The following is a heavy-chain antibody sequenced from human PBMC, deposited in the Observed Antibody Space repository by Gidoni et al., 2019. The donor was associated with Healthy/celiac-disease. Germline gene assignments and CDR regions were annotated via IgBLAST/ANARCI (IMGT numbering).Heavy chain of an antibody. J-gene: IGHJ4*02. CDR1: GGSISRSSYY. D-gene: IGHD1-26*01. V-gene: IGHV4-39*01. CDR2: IYYSGST. CDR3: ARPTAYSGSDSAEDY. Sequence: QLQLQESGPGLVKPSATLSLTCTVSGGSISRSSYYWGWIRQPPGKGLEWIGSIYYSGSTYYNPSLKSRVTISVDTSKNQFSLKLSSVTAADTAVYYCARPTAYSGSDSAEDYWGQGTLVTVSS.